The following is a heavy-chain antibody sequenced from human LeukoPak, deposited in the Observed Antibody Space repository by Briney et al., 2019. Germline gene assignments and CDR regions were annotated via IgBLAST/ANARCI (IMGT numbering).Heavy chain of an antibody. CDR3: AREPYDILTGYPRFDY. CDR2: ITTYNGYT. Sequence: ASVKVSCKASGYIFTTYGISWVRQAPGQGLEWMGWITTYNGYTSYSHKLQGRVTMTTDTSTSTAYMELRSLRSDDTAVYYCAREPYDILTGYPRFDYWGQGTLVTVSS. CDR1: GYIFTTYG. D-gene: IGHD3-9*01. J-gene: IGHJ4*02. V-gene: IGHV1-18*01.